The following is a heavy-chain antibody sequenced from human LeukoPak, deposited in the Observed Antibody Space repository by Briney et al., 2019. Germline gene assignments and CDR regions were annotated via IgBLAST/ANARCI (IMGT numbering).Heavy chain of an antibody. CDR1: GGSIKSNTYY. J-gene: IGHJ4*02. D-gene: IGHD3-10*01. CDR3: ARRSRSGFFDY. Sequence: PSETLSLTCAVSGGSIKSNTYYWGWIRQPPGKGLEWIGSVYSNGSTYYNPSLKSRVAISADTSKNQFSLRLSSVTAPDTAVYYCARRSRSGFFDYWGQGTLVTVSS. CDR2: VYSNGST. V-gene: IGHV4-39*01.